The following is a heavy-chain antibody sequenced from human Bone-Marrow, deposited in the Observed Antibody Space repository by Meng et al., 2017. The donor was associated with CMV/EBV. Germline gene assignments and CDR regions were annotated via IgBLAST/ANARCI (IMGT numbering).Heavy chain of an antibody. V-gene: IGHV3-48*03. Sequence: GESLKISCAASGFTFSSYEMNWVRQAPGKGLEWVSYISSSGSTIYYADSVKGRFTISRDNSKNTVYLQMNSLRPEETAVYYCAKDLLLFGGANAYFDYWGQGTLVTVSS. J-gene: IGHJ4*02. CDR1: GFTFSSYE. D-gene: IGHD3-16*01. CDR3: AKDLLLFGGANAYFDY. CDR2: ISSSGSTI.